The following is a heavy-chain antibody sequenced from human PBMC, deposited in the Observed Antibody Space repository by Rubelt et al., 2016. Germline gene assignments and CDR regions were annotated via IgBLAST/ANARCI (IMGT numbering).Heavy chain of an antibody. V-gene: IGHV4-34*01. CDR2: INHSGST. D-gene: IGHD3-3*01. Sequence: QVQLQQWGAGLLKPSETLSLTCAVYGGSFSGYYWSWIRQPPGKGLEWIGEINHSGSTNYNPSLKSRVTISVEKSKNQSSLKLFSVTAAYTAVYYCARRSEFVHPYGMDVWGQGTTVTVSS. J-gene: IGHJ6*02. CDR1: GGSFSGYY. CDR3: ARRSEFVHPYGMDV.